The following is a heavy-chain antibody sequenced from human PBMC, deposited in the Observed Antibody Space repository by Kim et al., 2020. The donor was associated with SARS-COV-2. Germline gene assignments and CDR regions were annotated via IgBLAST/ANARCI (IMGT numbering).Heavy chain of an antibody. CDR1: GFTVSSNY. Sequence: GGSLRLSCAASGFTVSSNYMSWVRQAPGKGLEWVSVIYSGGSTYYEDSAKVRFTISRDNSTNTLYLQMNSLRAEDTAVYYCARDTGREYYYDSSGYLGYWGQGTLVTVSS. D-gene: IGHD3-22*01. CDR3: ARDTGREYYYDSSGYLGY. CDR2: IYSGGST. J-gene: IGHJ4*02. V-gene: IGHV3-53*01.